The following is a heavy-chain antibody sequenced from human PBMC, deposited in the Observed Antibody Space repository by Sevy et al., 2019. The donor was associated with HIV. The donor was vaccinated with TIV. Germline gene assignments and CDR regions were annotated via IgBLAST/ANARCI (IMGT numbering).Heavy chain of an antibody. CDR3: ARDKVIFPYYFDY. J-gene: IGHJ4*02. V-gene: IGHV1-46*01. D-gene: IGHD3-9*01. CDR2: INPSGGST. Sequence: ASVKVACKASGYTFTNYYIHWLRQAPGQGLEWMGVINPSGGSTTYPQKFQGRVTMTRDTSTTTVYMALGSLRSEDTAFYYCARDKVIFPYYFDYWGQGTLVTVSS. CDR1: GYTFTNYY.